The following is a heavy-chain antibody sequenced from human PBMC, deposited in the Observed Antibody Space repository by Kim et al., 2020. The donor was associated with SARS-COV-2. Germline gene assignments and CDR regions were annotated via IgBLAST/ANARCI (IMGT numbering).Heavy chain of an antibody. CDR3: ARGRGHSYSKTAFDY. V-gene: IGHV1-8*01. Sequence: QKFQGRVTMTRNTSISTAYMELSSLRSEDTAVYYCARGRGHSYSKTAFDYWGQVTLVTVSS. J-gene: IGHJ4*02. D-gene: IGHD5-18*01.